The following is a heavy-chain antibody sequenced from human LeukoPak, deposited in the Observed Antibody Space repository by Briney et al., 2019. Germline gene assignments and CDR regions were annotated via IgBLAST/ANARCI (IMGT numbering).Heavy chain of an antibody. Sequence: SEPLSLTCTVSDGSISYYYWSWIRQPAGKGLEWIGRIYVGGSTNYSPSLKSRVSMSLDKSKNQLSLKLISVSAADTAVYYCARWHMNSQDVWGRGTAVTV. J-gene: IGHJ6*02. D-gene: IGHD4-23*01. CDR3: ARWHMNSQDV. CDR1: DGSISYYY. V-gene: IGHV4-4*07. CDR2: IYVGGST.